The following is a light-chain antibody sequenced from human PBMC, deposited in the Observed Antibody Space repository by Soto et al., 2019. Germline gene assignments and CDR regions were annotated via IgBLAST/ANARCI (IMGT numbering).Light chain of an antibody. Sequence: EIVLTQSPGTLSLSPEERATLSCRASQSVSSSYLAWYQQKPGQAPRLLIYGASSRATGIPDRFSGSGSGTDFTLTISRLEPEDFAVYYCRQYGSFSITFGQGTRLEIK. CDR3: RQYGSFSIT. CDR1: QSVSSSY. V-gene: IGKV3-20*01. J-gene: IGKJ5*01. CDR2: GAS.